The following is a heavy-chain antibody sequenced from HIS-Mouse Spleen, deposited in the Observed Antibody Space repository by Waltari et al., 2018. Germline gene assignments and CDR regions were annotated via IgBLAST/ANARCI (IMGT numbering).Heavy chain of an antibody. D-gene: IGHD6-19*01. CDR1: GFSLSTSGMC. J-gene: IGHJ4*02. V-gene: IGHV2-70*15. CDR2: IDWDDDK. CDR3: ARIAEGYSSGWYAFDY. Sequence: QVTLRESGPALVKPTQTLTLTCTFSGFSLSTSGMCVSWIRHPPGKALGWLARIDWDDDKYYSTSLKTRLTISKDTSKNQVVLTMTNMDPVDTATYYCARIAEGYSSGWYAFDYWGQGTLVTVSS.